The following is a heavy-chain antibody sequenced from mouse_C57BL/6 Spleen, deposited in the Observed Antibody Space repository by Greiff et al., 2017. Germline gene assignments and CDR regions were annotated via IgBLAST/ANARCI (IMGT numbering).Heavy chain of an antibody. J-gene: IGHJ3*01. Sequence: QVQLQQPGAELVRPGSSVKLSCKASGYTFTSYWMHWVKQRPIQGLEWIGNIDPSDSETHYNQKFKDKATLTVDKSSSTAYMQLSSLTSEDCAVYYCARGLTGTQGTAYWGQGTLVTVSA. CDR1: GYTFTSYW. CDR2: IDPSDSET. CDR3: ARGLTGTQGTAY. V-gene: IGHV1-52*01. D-gene: IGHD4-1*01.